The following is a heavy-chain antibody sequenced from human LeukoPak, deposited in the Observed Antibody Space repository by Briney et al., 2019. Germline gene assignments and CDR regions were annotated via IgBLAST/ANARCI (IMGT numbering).Heavy chain of an antibody. CDR1: GFTVSSNY. V-gene: IGHV3-66*01. Sequence: PGGSLRLSCAASGFTVSSNYMSWVRQAPGKGLEWVSVIYSGGSTYYADSVKGRFTISRDNSKNTLYLQMGSLRAEDMAVYYCARGGDQLLSPFDYWGQGTLVTVSS. D-gene: IGHD2-2*01. J-gene: IGHJ4*02. CDR2: IYSGGST. CDR3: ARGGDQLLSPFDY.